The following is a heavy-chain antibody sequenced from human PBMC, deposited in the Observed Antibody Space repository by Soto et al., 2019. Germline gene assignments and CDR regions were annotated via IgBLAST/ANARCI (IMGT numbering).Heavy chain of an antibody. V-gene: IGHV3-23*01. J-gene: IGHJ4*02. D-gene: IGHD2-15*01. CDR3: ATRHLAYCSGGTCNPFDF. CDR2: ISVSGDST. CDR1: GFTFSTYA. Sequence: GGSLRLSCAASGFTFSTYAMSWVRQAPGKGLEWVSTISVSGDSTYSADSVKGRFAVSRDNSKNTVYLQMDTLRAEDTAIYYCATRHLAYCSGGTCNPFDFWGQGTLVTVSS.